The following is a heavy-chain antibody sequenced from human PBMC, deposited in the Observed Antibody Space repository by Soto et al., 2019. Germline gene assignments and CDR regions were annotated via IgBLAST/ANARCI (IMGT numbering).Heavy chain of an antibody. J-gene: IGHJ4*02. V-gene: IGHV3-66*01. CDR1: GFTFSIDA. D-gene: IGHD2-15*01. CDR3: ARGTRYCSGGSCYSYFGY. CDR2: IYSGGST. Sequence: GGSLRLSCSASGFTFSIDAMHWVRQAPGKGLEWVSVIYSGGSTYYADSVKGRFTISRDNSKNTLYLQMNSLRAEDTAVYYCARGTRYCSGGSCYSYFGYWGQGT.